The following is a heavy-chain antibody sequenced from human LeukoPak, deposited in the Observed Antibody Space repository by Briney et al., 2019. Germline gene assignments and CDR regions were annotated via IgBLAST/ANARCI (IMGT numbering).Heavy chain of an antibody. CDR3: AKEGDSSSWYDLYDY. D-gene: IGHD6-13*01. V-gene: IGHV3-23*01. CDR2: ISGSGDST. J-gene: IGHJ4*02. Sequence: GGSLRLSCAASGFTFSSYAMSWVRQAPGKGLEWVSAISGSGDSTYYADSVKGRFTISRDNSKNTLYLQMNSLRAEDTTVYYCAKEGDSSSWYDLYDYWGQGTLVTVSS. CDR1: GFTFSSYA.